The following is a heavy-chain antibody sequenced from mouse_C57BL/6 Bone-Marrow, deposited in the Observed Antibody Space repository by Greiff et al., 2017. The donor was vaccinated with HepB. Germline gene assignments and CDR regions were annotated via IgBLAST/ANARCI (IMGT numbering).Heavy chain of an antibody. D-gene: IGHD1-1*01. J-gene: IGHJ1*03. CDR2: IDPANGNT. V-gene: IGHV14-3*01. Sequence: EVQLQQSVAELVRPGASVKLSCTASGFNIKNTYMHWVKQRPQQGLEWIGRIDPANGNTKYAPKFQGKATITADTSSNTAYLQLSSLTSEDTAIYYCAIYYYGSSFYWYFDVWGTGSTVTVSS. CDR1: GFNIKNTY. CDR3: AIYYYGSSFYWYFDV.